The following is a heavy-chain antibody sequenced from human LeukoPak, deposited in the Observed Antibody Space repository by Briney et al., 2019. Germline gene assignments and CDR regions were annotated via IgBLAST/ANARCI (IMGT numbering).Heavy chain of an antibody. D-gene: IGHD3/OR15-3a*01. CDR2: IIPIFGTA. Sequence: GSSVKVSCKASGGTFSSYAISWVRQAPGQGLEWMGGIIPIFGTANYAQKFQGRVTITADESTSTAYMELSSLRSEDTAVYYGARASSVGFWTHSTVRLRFDYWGQGTLVTVSS. J-gene: IGHJ4*02. V-gene: IGHV1-69*01. CDR3: ARASSVGFWTHSTVRLRFDY. CDR1: GGTFSSYA.